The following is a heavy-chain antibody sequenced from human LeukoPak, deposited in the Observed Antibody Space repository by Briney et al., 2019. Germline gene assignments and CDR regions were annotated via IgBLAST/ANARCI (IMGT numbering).Heavy chain of an antibody. V-gene: IGHV3-48*04. CDR1: GFTFSNYW. CDR2: ISSGGTTL. Sequence: PGGSLRLSCAASGFTFSNYWMHWVRQAPGKGLEWVSYISSGGTTLYYADSVKGRFTISRDNVKNSLYLQMNSLSAEDTGVYYCARVKGSGWYEVDYWGQGTLVTVSS. D-gene: IGHD6-19*01. J-gene: IGHJ4*02. CDR3: ARVKGSGWYEVDY.